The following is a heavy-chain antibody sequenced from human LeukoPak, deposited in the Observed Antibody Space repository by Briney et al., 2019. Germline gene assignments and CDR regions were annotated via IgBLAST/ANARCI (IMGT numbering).Heavy chain of an antibody. D-gene: IGHD6-13*01. V-gene: IGHV4-39*01. J-gene: IGHJ4*02. Sequence: SGGSISSISYYWGWIRQPPGKGLEWIGSIYYSGSTYYNPSLKSRVTISVDTSKNQFSLKLSSVTAADTAVYYCARRAAAGKDYWGQGTLVTVSS. CDR2: IYYSGST. CDR3: ARRAAAGKDY. CDR1: GGSISSISYY.